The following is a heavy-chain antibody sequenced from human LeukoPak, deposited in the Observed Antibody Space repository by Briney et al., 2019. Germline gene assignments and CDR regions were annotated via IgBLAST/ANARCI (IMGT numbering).Heavy chain of an antibody. J-gene: IGHJ6*03. CDR2: IKSKTDGGTT. CDR3: TTDRQNGGNYYYYYYMDV. Sequence: GGSLRLSCAASGFTFSNAWMSWVRQAPGKGLEWVGRIKSKTDGGTTDYAAPVKGRFTISRDDSKNTLYLQMNSLKTEDTAVYYCTTDRQNGGNYYYYYYMDVWGKGTTVTISS. D-gene: IGHD4-23*01. CDR1: GFTFSNAW. V-gene: IGHV3-15*01.